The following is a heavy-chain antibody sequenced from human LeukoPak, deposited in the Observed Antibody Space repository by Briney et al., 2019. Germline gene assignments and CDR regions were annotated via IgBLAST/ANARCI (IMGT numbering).Heavy chain of an antibody. D-gene: IGHD2-15*01. CDR3: AKRGPRFRSLLPIDYYYYMDV. CDR1: GFTFSSYA. Sequence: PGGSLRLSCAASGFTFSSYAMSWVRQAPGKGLEWVSAISGSGGSTYYADSVKGRFTISRDNSKNTLYLQMNSLRAEDTAVYYCAKRGPRFRSLLPIDYYYYMDVWGKGTTVTVSS. J-gene: IGHJ6*03. CDR2: ISGSGGST. V-gene: IGHV3-23*01.